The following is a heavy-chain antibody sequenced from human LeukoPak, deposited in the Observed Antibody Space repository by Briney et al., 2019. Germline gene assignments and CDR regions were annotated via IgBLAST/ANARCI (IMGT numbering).Heavy chain of an antibody. CDR3: ARGVAVAGTIYFDY. CDR1: GFTVSSKY. J-gene: IGHJ4*02. CDR2: IHSGGST. V-gene: IGHV3-53*01. D-gene: IGHD6-19*01. Sequence: PGGSLRLSCAASGFTVSSKYMSWVRQAPGKGLEWASVIHSGGSTYYADSVKGRFTISRDNSKNTLYIQMNSLRAEDTAVYYCARGVAVAGTIYFDYWGQGTLVTVSS.